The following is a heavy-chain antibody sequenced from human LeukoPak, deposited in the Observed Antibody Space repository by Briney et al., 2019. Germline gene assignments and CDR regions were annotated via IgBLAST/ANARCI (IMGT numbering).Heavy chain of an antibody. CDR2: ISGSGGGT. V-gene: IGHV3-23*01. D-gene: IGHD5-12*01. Sequence: PGGSLRLSCAASRFTFSSYAMNWARQAPGKGLEWVSAISGSGGGTYYADSVKGRFTVSRDNSENTLDLQMNSLRAEDTAVYYCAKGGGYDVHYYSYGMDVWGQGTTVTVSS. CDR3: AKGGGYDVHYYSYGMDV. CDR1: RFTFSSYA. J-gene: IGHJ6*02.